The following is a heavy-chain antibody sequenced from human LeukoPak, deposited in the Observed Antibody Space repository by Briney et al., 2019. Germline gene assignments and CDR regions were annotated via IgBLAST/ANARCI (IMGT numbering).Heavy chain of an antibody. V-gene: IGHV3-21*01. Sequence: PGGSLRLSCVASGFTFSSYSMNWVRQAPGKGLEWVSSISSSSTYIYYTDSMKGRFTISRDNAKNSLYLQMNSLRAGDTAVYYCARDSTRFDYWGQGTLVTVSS. J-gene: IGHJ4*02. CDR2: ISSSSTYI. CDR3: ARDSTRFDY. CDR1: GFTFSSYS.